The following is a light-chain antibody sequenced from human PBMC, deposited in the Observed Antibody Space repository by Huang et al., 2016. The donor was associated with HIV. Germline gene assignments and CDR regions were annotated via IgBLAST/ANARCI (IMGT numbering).Light chain of an antibody. J-gene: IGKJ1*01. Sequence: DIQMTQSPSSLSASVGDRVIITCRASQIITNHLNWYQQKPGKAPILLIYAASSLQTGVPPRFSGSGSGTDFTLTIDSLQPEDFATYYCQQSYNTPRTFGQGTKLEV. CDR1: QIITNH. CDR2: AAS. CDR3: QQSYNTPRT. V-gene: IGKV1-39*01.